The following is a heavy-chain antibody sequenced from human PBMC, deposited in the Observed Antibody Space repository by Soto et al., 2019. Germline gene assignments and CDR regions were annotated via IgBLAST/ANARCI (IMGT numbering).Heavy chain of an antibody. J-gene: IGHJ4*02. CDR1: GFSLSTSGVG. D-gene: IGHD3-22*01. V-gene: IGHV2-5*02. CDR3: AHRRIANYDSSGYSEN. CDR2: IYWDDDK. Sequence: SGPTLVNPTQTLTLTCTFSGFSLSTSGVGVSRNRQPPGKALEWLALIYWDDDKRYSPSLKSRLTITKDTSKNQVVLTMTNMDPVDTATYYCAHRRIANYDSSGYSENWGQGTLVTVSS.